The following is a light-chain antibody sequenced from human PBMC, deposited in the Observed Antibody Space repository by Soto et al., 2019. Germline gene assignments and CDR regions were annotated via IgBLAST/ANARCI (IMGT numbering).Light chain of an antibody. CDR1: QGISHY. CDR3: QKYNNATPWT. CDR2: AAS. V-gene: IGKV1-27*01. Sequence: DIQMTQSPSSLSASVGDRVTITCRASQGISHYLAWYQQKPGKXPKLLIDAASTLRSGVPSWFSASGSGTDFTLTISSLQPEEVATYYCQKYNNATPWTVGQGTKGESK. J-gene: IGKJ1*01.